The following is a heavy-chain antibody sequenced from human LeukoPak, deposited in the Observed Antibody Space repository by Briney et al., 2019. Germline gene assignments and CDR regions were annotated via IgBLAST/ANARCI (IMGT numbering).Heavy chain of an antibody. CDR3: ARVRNDYVWGSYRYTYYFDY. V-gene: IGHV1-18*01. Sequence: GASVKVSCKASGYTFTSYGISWVRQAPGQGLEWMGWISVYNGNTNYAQKLHGRVTMTTDTSTSTAYMELRSLRSDDTAVYYCARVRNDYVWGSYRYTYYFDYWGQGTLVTVSS. J-gene: IGHJ4*02. CDR2: ISVYNGNT. D-gene: IGHD3-16*02. CDR1: GYTFTSYG.